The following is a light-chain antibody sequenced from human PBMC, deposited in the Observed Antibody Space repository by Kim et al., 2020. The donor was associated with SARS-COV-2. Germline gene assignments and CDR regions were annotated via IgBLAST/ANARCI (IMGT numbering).Light chain of an antibody. J-gene: IGLJ3*02. CDR2: DVS. V-gene: IGLV2-14*03. CDR1: SSDVGGYNY. CDR3: SSYTSSSTWV. Sequence: GQSITISCTGTSSDVGGYNYVSWYQQHPGKPPKLMIDDVSNRPSGVSNRFSGSKSGNTASLTISGLQAEDEADYYCSSYTSSSTWVFGGGTQLTVL.